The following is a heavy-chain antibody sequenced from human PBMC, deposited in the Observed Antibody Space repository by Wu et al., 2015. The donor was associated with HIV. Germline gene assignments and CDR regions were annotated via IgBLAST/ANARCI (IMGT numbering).Heavy chain of an antibody. CDR1: GYSFTAYY. Sequence: QVQLVQSGAEVKRPGASVRVSCKTSGYSFTAYYIHWVRQAPGQGLEWMGWISAFNGNTHYEQKFRGRITMTTDTSTATAYMELRALRSDDTAVYYCARAHEEGIYYYGMDVVGPRDHGHRLL. CDR3: ARAHEEGIYYYGMDV. V-gene: IGHV1-18*01. CDR2: ISAFNGNT. D-gene: IGHD3-10*01. J-gene: IGHJ6*02.